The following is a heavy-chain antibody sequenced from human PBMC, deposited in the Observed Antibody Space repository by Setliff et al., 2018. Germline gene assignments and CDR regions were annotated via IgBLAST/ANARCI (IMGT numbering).Heavy chain of an antibody. CDR3: TTDPSPTFGGVIGAAFGI. J-gene: IGHJ3*02. D-gene: IGHD3-16*01. V-gene: IGHV3-15*07. Sequence: PGGSLRLSCAASGFTFSNAWMNWVRQAPGKGLEWVGHIKGKTDGLTTDYAAPVKGSFTISRDDSKNTLYLQMNSLKTEDTAVYYCTTDPSPTFGGVIGAAFGIWGQGTMVTVSS. CDR1: GFTFSNAW. CDR2: IKGKTDGLTT.